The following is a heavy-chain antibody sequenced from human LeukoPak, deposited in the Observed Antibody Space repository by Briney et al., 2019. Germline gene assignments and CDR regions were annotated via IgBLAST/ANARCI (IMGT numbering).Heavy chain of an antibody. V-gene: IGHV1-8*01. D-gene: IGHD4-17*01. J-gene: IGHJ4*02. CDR1: GYTFTSYD. Sequence: ASVKVSCKASGYTFTSYDINWVRQATGQGLEWMGWMIPNSGNTGYAQKFQGRVTMTRNTSISTAYMELSSLRSEGTAVYYCARSADYGDYVDWGQGTLVTVSS. CDR3: ARSADYGDYVD. CDR2: MIPNSGNT.